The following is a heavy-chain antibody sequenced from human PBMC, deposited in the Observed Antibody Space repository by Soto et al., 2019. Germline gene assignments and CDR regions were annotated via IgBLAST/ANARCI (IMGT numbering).Heavy chain of an antibody. CDR2: ISSSSSYI. Sequence: PGGSLRLSCAASGFTFSSYSMNWVRQAPGKGLEWVSSISSSSSYIYYADSVKGRFTISRDNAKNSLYLQMNSLRAEDTAVYYCARDTESSSSWYYYYYYYTDVWGKGTTVTVSS. CDR1: GFTFSSYS. J-gene: IGHJ6*03. CDR3: ARDTESSSSWYYYYYYYTDV. D-gene: IGHD6-13*01. V-gene: IGHV3-21*01.